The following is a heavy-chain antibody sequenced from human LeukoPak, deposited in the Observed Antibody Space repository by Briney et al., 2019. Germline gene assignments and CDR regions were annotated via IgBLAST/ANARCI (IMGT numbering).Heavy chain of an antibody. V-gene: IGHV3-21*01. D-gene: IGHD3-16*02. Sequence: PGGSLRLSCAASGFTFSSYSMNWVRQAPGKGLEWVSSISSSSSYIYYADSMKGRFIISRDNAKNSLYLQMNSLRAEDTAVYYCARAYDYVWGTYRYSRYFDYWGQGTLVTVSS. CDR1: GFTFSSYS. J-gene: IGHJ4*02. CDR2: ISSSSSYI. CDR3: ARAYDYVWGTYRYSRYFDY.